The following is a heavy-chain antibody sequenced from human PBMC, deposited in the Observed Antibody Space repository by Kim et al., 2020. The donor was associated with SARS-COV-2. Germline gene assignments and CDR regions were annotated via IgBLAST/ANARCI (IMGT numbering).Heavy chain of an antibody. Sequence: YANSVKGRFTISRDNSKNTLYLHMNGLRPEDTAVYFCAKDSSHYRFFDYWDQGTLVTVSS. V-gene: IGHV3-23*01. CDR3: AKDSSHYRFFDY. J-gene: IGHJ4*02. D-gene: IGHD6-6*01.